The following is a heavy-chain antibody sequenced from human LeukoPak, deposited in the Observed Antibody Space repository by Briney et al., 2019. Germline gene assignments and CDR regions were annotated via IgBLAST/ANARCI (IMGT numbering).Heavy chain of an antibody. Sequence: SVKVSCKASGGTFSSYAISWVRQAPGQGLEWMGGIIPIFGTANYAQKFQGRVTITADESTSTAYMELSRLRSDDTAVYYCARVLSNWNYHDYWGQGTLVTVSS. V-gene: IGHV1-69*01. J-gene: IGHJ4*02. CDR3: ARVLSNWNYHDY. CDR2: IIPIFGTA. CDR1: GGTFSSYA. D-gene: IGHD1-1*01.